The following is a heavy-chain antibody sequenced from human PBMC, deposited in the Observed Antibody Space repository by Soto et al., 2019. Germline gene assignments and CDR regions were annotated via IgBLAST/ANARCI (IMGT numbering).Heavy chain of an antibody. Sequence: GASVKVSCKASGGTFSSYTISWVRQAPGQGLEWMGRIIPILGIANYAQKFQGRVTITADKSTSTAYMELSSLRSEDTAVYYCASEAPSGYCSGGSCSAFDYWGQGTLVTVSS. D-gene: IGHD2-15*01. J-gene: IGHJ4*02. CDR2: IIPILGIA. CDR3: ASEAPSGYCSGGSCSAFDY. V-gene: IGHV1-69*02. CDR1: GGTFSSYT.